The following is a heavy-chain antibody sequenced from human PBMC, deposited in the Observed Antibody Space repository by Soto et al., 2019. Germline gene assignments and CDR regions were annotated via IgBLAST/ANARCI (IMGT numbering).Heavy chain of an antibody. CDR2: ISSGGFTI. V-gene: IGHV3-11*01. J-gene: IGHJ6*02. CDR3: ARDPGIYYGMDV. CDR1: GFTFSDYY. D-gene: IGHD3-10*01. Sequence: PGGSLRLSCTASGFTFSDYYMTWIRQAPGKGLEWLSYISSGGFTIYYADSVKGRFIVSRDNAKNSMYLQMNTLRVEDTAVYYCARDPGIYYGMDVWGQGTTVTVSS.